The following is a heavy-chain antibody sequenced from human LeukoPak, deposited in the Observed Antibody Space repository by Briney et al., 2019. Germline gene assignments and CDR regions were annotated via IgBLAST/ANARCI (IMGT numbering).Heavy chain of an antibody. CDR1: GGSINHYH. CDR3: ARASDGYNFYFDY. CDR2: IYYSGST. V-gene: IGHV4-59*01. J-gene: IGHJ4*02. D-gene: IGHD5-24*01. Sequence: SETLSLTCTVSGGSINHYHWNWIRQPPGKGLEWIGYIYYSGSTNYNPSLKSRVTISVDTSNNQFSLKLNSVTAADTAVYYCARASDGYNFYFDYWGQGTLVTVSS.